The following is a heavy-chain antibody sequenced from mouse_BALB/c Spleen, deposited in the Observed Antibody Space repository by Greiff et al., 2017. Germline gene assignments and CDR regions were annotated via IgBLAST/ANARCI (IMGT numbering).Heavy chain of an antibody. V-gene: IGHV1-4*01. J-gene: IGHJ2*01. CDR3: ARSLYDPYYFDY. CDR1: GYTFTSYT. Sequence: QVQLQQSGAELARPGASVKMSCKASGYTFTSYTMHWVKQRPGQGLEWIGYINPSSGYTNYNQKFKDKATLTADKSSSTAYMQLSSLTSEDSAVYYCARSLYDPYYFDYWGQGTTLTVSS. D-gene: IGHD1-1*01. CDR2: INPSSGYT.